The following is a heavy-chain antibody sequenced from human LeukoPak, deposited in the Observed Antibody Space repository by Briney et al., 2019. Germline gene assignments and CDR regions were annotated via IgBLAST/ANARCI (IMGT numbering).Heavy chain of an antibody. D-gene: IGHD1-26*01. Sequence: PSETLSLTCTVSGGSISNYYWTWIRQPPGKGLEWIGYIYYSGSTNYNPSLKSRVTISVDTSKNQFSLKLSSVTAADTAVYYCASLGFSDWFDPWGQGTLVTVSS. V-gene: IGHV4-59*08. CDR1: GGSISNYY. CDR3: ASLGFSDWFDP. CDR2: IYYSGST. J-gene: IGHJ5*02.